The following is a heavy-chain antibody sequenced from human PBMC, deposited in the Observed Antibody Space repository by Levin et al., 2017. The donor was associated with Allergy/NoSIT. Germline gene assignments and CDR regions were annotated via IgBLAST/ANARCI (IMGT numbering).Heavy chain of an antibody. V-gene: IGHV3-7*01. CDR1: GFTFSSYW. D-gene: IGHD3-3*01. CDR3: ARISYYDFWSGSSDSGENFDY. J-gene: IGHJ4*02. CDR2: IKQDGSEK. Sequence: LTGGSLRLSCAASGFTFSSYWMSWVRQAPGKGLEWVANIKQDGSEKYYVDSVKGRFTISRDNAKNSLYLQMNSLRAEDTAVYYCARISYYDFWSGSSDSGENFDYWGQGTLVTVSS.